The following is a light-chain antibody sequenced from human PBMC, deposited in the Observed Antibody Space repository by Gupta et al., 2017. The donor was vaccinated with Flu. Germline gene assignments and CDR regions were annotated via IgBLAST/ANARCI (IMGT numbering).Light chain of an antibody. J-gene: IGKJ1*01. CDR3: KQDSSYWT. V-gene: IGKV1-5*03. CDR2: QAS. CDR1: QSITSW. Sequence: DIQMTQSPSTLSASVGDSVTITCWASQSITSWLDWYQQKPGKAPKLLIYQASKLGSGVPSRFSGSGSEREFTLTITGRQPDDFAIYYCKQDSSYWTFGQRTKVE.